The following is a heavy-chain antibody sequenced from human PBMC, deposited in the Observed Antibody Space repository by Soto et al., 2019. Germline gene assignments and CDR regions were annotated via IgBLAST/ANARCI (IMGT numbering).Heavy chain of an antibody. J-gene: IGHJ4*01. CDR2: IWYDGTKK. Sequence: GGSLRLSCVASGFTFNYYCIHWVRQAPGKGLEWVAVIWYDGTKKDYVDSVQGRFTVSRDNSRNTVNLQMNSLRADDTAIYYCAIDGRSPNLYYGLDFWGQGTLVTVSS. CDR3: AIDGRSPNLYYGLDF. V-gene: IGHV3-33*01. D-gene: IGHD4-17*01. CDR1: GFTFNYYC.